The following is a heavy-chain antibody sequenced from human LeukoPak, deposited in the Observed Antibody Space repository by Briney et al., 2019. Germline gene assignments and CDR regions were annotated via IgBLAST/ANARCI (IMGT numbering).Heavy chain of an antibody. Sequence: SGGSLRLSCAASGFTFSSYGMHWVRQAPGKGLEWVAVIWYDGSNKYYADSVKGRFTISRDNPKNTLFLQMNSLRAEDTAVYFCAKRGVVIRVILVGFHKEAYYFDSWGQGALVTVSS. J-gene: IGHJ4*02. CDR2: IWYDGSNK. V-gene: IGHV3-33*06. CDR3: AKRGVVIRVILVGFHKEAYYFDS. D-gene: IGHD3-22*01. CDR1: GFTFSSYG.